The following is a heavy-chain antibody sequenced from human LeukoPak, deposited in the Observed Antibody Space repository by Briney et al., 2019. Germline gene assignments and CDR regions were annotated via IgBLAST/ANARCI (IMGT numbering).Heavy chain of an antibody. CDR3: ARVDFDYYGSGSYYTDSGTLDP. Sequence: ASVKVSCKASGYTFTSYAMNWVRQAPGQGLEWMGWINTNAGNPTYAQGFTGRFVFSLDTSVSTAYLQISSLKAEDTAVYYCARVDFDYYGSGSYYTDSGTLDPWGQGTLVTVSS. J-gene: IGHJ5*02. D-gene: IGHD3-10*01. CDR2: INTNAGNP. CDR1: GYTFTSYA. V-gene: IGHV7-4-1*02.